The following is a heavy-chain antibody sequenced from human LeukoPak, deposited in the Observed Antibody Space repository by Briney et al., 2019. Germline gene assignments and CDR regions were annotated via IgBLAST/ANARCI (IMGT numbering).Heavy chain of an antibody. D-gene: IGHD3-10*01. V-gene: IGHV3-7*03. CDR2: ISQDGSGK. J-gene: IGHJ4*02. CDR3: ARDKSAGADTGSSFYY. Sequence: GGSLRLSCGASGFTFSNYWMSWVRQAPGKGLEWVINISQDGSGKNYADSVKGRFTFSRDNAKNSLYLQMDSLRAEDTAVYYCARDKSAGADTGSSFYYWGQGALVTVSS. CDR1: GFTFSNYW.